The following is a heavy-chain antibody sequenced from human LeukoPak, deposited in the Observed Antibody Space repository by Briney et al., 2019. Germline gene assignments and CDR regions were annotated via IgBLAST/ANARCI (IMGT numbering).Heavy chain of an antibody. CDR3: ARRQPYYYDSSGYYYRGWFDP. Sequence: SETLSLTCAVYGGSFSGYYCSWIRQPPGKGLEWIGEINHSGSTNYNPSLKSRVTISADTSKNQFSLKLSSVTAADTAVYYCARRQPYYYDSSGYYYRGWFDPWGQGTLVTVSS. D-gene: IGHD3-22*01. CDR2: INHSGST. CDR1: GGSFSGYY. V-gene: IGHV4-34*01. J-gene: IGHJ5*02.